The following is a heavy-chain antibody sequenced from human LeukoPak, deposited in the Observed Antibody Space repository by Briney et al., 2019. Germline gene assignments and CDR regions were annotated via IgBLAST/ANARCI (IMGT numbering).Heavy chain of an antibody. V-gene: IGHV1-69*06. CDR2: IIPIFGTA. J-gene: IGHJ4*02. D-gene: IGHD3-22*01. Sequence: GASVKVSCKASGGTFSNYAISWVRQAPGQGLEWMGGIIPIFGTANYAQKFRGRVTITADKSTRTAYMELSSLRSEDTAVYYCARDVDYYDSSGYYGYFDYWGQGTLVTVSS. CDR3: ARDVDYYDSSGYYGYFDY. CDR1: GGTFSNYA.